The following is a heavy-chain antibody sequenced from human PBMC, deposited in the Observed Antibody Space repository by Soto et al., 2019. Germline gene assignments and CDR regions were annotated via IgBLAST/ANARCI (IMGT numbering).Heavy chain of an antibody. J-gene: IGHJ6*02. Sequence: SETLSLTCTVSGGSTSSSSYYWGWIRQPPGKGLEWIGSIYYSGSTYYNPSLKSRVTISVDTSKNQFSLKLSSVTAADTAVYYFVGGDYYYGMDVWGQGTTVTVSS. CDR3: VGGDYYYGMDV. CDR2: IYYSGST. V-gene: IGHV4-39*01. D-gene: IGHD3-16*01. CDR1: GGSTSSSSYY.